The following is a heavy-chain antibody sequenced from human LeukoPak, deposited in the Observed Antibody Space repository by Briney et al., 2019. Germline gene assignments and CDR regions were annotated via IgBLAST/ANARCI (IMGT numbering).Heavy chain of an antibody. V-gene: IGHV4-59*01. Sequence: SETLSLTCTLSGGSISSYYCSWIRHHPGKGLGWIGYIYYSGSTNYNPSLKSRVTISVDTSKNQFSLQVSSVTAADTAVYYCARNGYSYGPFDYWGQGTLVTVSS. D-gene: IGHD5-18*01. J-gene: IGHJ4*02. CDR3: ARNGYSYGPFDY. CDR2: IYYSGST. CDR1: GGSISSYY.